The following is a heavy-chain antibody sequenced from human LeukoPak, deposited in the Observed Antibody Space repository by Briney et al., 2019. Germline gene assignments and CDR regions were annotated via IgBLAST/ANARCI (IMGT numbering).Heavy chain of an antibody. J-gene: IGHJ6*03. V-gene: IGHV4-34*01. CDR3: ARATVLTPRDYYYMDV. D-gene: IGHD4-23*01. CDR1: GGSFSGYY. CDR2: INHSGST. Sequence: PSETLSLTCAVYGGSFSGYYWSWIRQPPGKGLEWIEEINHSGSTNYNPSLKSRVTISVDTSKNQFSLKLSSVTAADTAVYYCARATVLTPRDYYYMDVWGKGTTVTVSS.